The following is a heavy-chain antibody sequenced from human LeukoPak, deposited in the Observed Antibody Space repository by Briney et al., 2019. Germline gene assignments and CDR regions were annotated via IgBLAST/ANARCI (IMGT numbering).Heavy chain of an antibody. Sequence: GGSLRLSCAASGFTFSSYSMNWVRQAPGKGLEWVSYISSSSSTIYYADSVKGRFTISRDNAKNSLYLQMNSLRAEDTAVYYCARSYSSGWYGTNYYYYYGMDVWGQGTTVTVSS. CDR3: ARSYSSGWYGTNYYYYYGMDV. D-gene: IGHD6-19*01. J-gene: IGHJ6*02. V-gene: IGHV3-48*01. CDR1: GFTFSSYS. CDR2: ISSSSSTI.